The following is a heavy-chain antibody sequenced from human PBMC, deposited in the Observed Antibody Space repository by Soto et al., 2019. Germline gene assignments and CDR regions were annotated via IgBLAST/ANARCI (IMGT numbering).Heavy chain of an antibody. V-gene: IGHV3-11*04. CDR2: ISSNSVTI. J-gene: IGHJ4*02. Sequence: PGGSLRLSCAASGFTFSDYYMSWIRQAPGKGLEWVSYISSNSVTIYDTDSGRGRFTISRDNAKNSLYLQMNSLRDEDTAVYYCAREDILGTRSFDYWGQGTLVTVSS. CDR3: AREDILGTRSFDY. D-gene: IGHD1-26*01. CDR1: GFTFSDYY.